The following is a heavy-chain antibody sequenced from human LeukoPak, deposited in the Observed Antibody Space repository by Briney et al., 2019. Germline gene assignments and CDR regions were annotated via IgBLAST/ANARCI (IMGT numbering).Heavy chain of an antibody. Sequence: GESLKISCNSSGYIYTSYWIGWVRQMPGKGLEWMGIIYPGDSDTRYSPSFQGQVTISADKSISTAYLQWSSLKASDTAMYYCARLAWGAFDIWGQGTMVTVSS. CDR2: IYPGDSDT. D-gene: IGHD1-26*01. V-gene: IGHV5-51*01. CDR1: GYIYTSYW. J-gene: IGHJ3*02. CDR3: ARLAWGAFDI.